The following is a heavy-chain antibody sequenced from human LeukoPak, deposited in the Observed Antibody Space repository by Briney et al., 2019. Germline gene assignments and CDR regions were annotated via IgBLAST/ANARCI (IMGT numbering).Heavy chain of an antibody. D-gene: IGHD2-2*01. V-gene: IGHV3-23*01. CDR2: ISGGGRST. J-gene: IGHJ6*02. CDR3: AREGYCSSTSCYMDV. Sequence: GGSLRLSCAASGFTFSTCAMSWVRQAPGKGLEWVSTISGGGRSTDYADSVKGQFTISRDNSKNTLYLQMNSLRAEDTAVYYCAREGYCSSTSCYMDVWGQGTTVTVSS. CDR1: GFTFSTCA.